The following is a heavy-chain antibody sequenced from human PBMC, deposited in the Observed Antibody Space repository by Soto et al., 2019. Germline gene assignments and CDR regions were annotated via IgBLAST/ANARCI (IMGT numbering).Heavy chain of an antibody. V-gene: IGHV3-23*01. J-gene: IGHJ4*02. D-gene: IGHD4-17*01. Sequence: WWSLRLSCSASVFTFSSYAMSWVRQAPGKGLEWVAAISGSGGSTYYADSVKGRFTISRDNSKNTLYLQMNSLRAEDTAVYYCAIKPYTVTRPIDYWGQGTLVTVSS. CDR2: ISGSGGST. CDR3: AIKPYTVTRPIDY. CDR1: VFTFSSYA.